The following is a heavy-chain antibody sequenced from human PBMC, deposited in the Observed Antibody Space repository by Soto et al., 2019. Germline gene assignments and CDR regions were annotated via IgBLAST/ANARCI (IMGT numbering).Heavy chain of an antibody. J-gene: IGHJ4*02. V-gene: IGHV1-69*01. CDR3: ASLKAGSSWHELDY. CDR2: IIPIFGTA. Sequence: QVQLVQSGAEVKKPGSSVKVSCKASGGTFSSYAISWVRQAPGQGLEWMGGIIPIFGTANYAQKFQGRVTITADESTSTAYMELSSLISEDTAVYYCASLKAGSSWHELDYWGQGTLVTVSS. D-gene: IGHD6-13*01. CDR1: GGTFSSYA.